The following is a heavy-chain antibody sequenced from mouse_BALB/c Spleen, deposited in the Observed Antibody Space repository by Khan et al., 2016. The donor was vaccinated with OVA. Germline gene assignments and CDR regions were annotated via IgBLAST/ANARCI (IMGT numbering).Heavy chain of an antibody. CDR3: ARGNYYGSNSWFAY. CDR1: GYSFTDYT. J-gene: IGHJ3*01. CDR2: INPYNGGT. D-gene: IGHD1-1*01. V-gene: IGHV1-18*01. Sequence: EVQLQQSGPELVKPGASMKISCKTSGYSFTDYTMNWVKQSHGKNLEWIGLINPYNGGTTYNQKFKGKATLTVAKSSSTAYMELLSLTSEDSAVYYCARGNYYGSNSWFAYGGQGTLVTVSA.